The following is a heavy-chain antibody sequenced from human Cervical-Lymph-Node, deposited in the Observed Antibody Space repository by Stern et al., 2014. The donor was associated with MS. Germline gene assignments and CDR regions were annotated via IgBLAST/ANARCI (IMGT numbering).Heavy chain of an antibody. J-gene: IGHJ4*02. CDR3: ARQRYFDY. CDR1: GYTFTSYW. V-gene: IGHV5-51*01. Sequence: EVQLVESGPEVKRPGVSLKISCQASGYTFTSYWIGWVRQMPGKGLEWIAIIFPGGSDIRYSPSFQGQVTISADKSSSPAYLQWNNLKASDTAIYYCARQRYFDYWGQGTLVTVSS. CDR2: IFPGGSDI.